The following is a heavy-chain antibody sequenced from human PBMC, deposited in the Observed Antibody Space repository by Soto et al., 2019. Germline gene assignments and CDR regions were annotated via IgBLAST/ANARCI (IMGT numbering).Heavy chain of an antibody. V-gene: IGHV1-3*01. CDR3: ASVSITFGGVTVWGFDY. CDR1: GYTFTSYA. J-gene: IGHJ4*02. Sequence: QVQLVQSGAEVKKPGASVKVSCKASGYTFTSYAMHWVRQAPGQRLEWMGWINAGNGNTKYSQKFQGRVTITRDTSASTAYMELSSLRSEDTAVYYCASVSITFGGVTVWGFDYWGQGTLVTVSS. CDR2: INAGNGNT. D-gene: IGHD3-16*02.